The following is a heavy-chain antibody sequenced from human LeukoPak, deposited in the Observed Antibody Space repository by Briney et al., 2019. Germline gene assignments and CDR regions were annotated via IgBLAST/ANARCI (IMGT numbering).Heavy chain of an antibody. J-gene: IGHJ4*02. Sequence: ASVKLSCKASGYSLSDYHLHWVRQAPGQGLEWMGDINPGNGATKYAQNFQGRVTMTRDTSISTVYMDLSGLTPGDTAVYYCARDRQYTFGYPTFDCWGQGTLVTVSS. D-gene: IGHD2-2*03. CDR3: ARDRQYTFGYPTFDC. CDR1: GYSLSDYH. CDR2: INPGNGAT. V-gene: IGHV1-2*02.